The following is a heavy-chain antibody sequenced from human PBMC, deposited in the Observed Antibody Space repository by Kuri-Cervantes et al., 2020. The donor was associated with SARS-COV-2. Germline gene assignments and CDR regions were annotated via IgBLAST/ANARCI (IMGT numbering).Heavy chain of an antibody. CDR2: IKEDGSGQ. J-gene: IGHJ6*03. V-gene: IGHV3-7*03. CDR1: GFIFSNFW. CDR3: ARRHTDVLGFLEWPGKTQYYYYIDV. Sequence: GESLKISCAASGFIFSNFWMNWVRQAPGKGLEWVAKIKEDGSGQYYVDSVKGRFTISRDNAKNTLYLQMNSLRAEDTAVYYCARRHTDVLGFLEWPGKTQYYYYIDVWGKGTTVTVSS. D-gene: IGHD3-3*01.